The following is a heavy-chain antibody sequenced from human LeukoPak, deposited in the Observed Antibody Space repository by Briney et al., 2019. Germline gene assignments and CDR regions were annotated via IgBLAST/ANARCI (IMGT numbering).Heavy chain of an antibody. V-gene: IGHV4-34*01. CDR1: GGSFSDYY. CDR2: INHSGSP. CDR3: GSRRTAMFGVIKGPIDY. J-gene: IGHJ4*02. D-gene: IGHD3-3*01. Sequence: ASETLSLTCAVYGGSFSDYYWTWIRQPPGKGLEWIGEINHSGSPNNNPSLKSRVSISFDTSKNQFSLKLTSVTAADTAVYYCGSRRTAMFGVIKGPIDYWGQGTLVTVSS.